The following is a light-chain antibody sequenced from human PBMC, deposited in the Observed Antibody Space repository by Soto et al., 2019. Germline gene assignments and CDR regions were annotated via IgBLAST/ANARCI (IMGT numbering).Light chain of an antibody. CDR3: QQSYSNLGT. Sequence: DIQMTQSPSSLSASVGDRVTITCRASQTISSYLNWYQQKPGKATKLLIYAAYSLQSGVPSRFSGSGSGTYFTLTISSLQPEDFATYYYQQSYSNLGTFGQGTKVEIK. J-gene: IGKJ1*01. CDR2: AAY. V-gene: IGKV1-39*01. CDR1: QTISSY.